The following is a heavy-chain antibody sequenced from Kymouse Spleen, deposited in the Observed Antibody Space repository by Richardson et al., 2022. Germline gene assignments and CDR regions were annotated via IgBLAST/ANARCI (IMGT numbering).Heavy chain of an antibody. D-gene: IGHD2-15*01. V-gene: IGHV4-59*01. CDR3: ARGGGYCSGGSCYDY. CDR1: GGSISSYY. Sequence: QVQLQESGPGLVKPSETLSLTCTVSGGSISSYYWSWIRQPPGKGLEWIGYIYYSGSTNYNPSLKSRVTISVDTSKNQFSLKLSSVTAADTAVYYCARGGGYCSGGSCYDYWGQGTLVTVSS. CDR2: IYYSGST. J-gene: IGHJ4*02.